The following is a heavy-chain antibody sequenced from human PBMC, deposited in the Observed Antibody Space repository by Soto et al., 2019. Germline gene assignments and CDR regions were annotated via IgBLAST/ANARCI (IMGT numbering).Heavy chain of an antibody. V-gene: IGHV4-30-4*01. D-gene: IGHD5-18*01. J-gene: IGHJ4*02. CDR1: GGSINSGDYY. Sequence: SETLSLTCTVSGGSINSGDYYWSWIRQPPGKGLEWIGYIYYSGSTYYNPSLKSRVTISVDTSKNQFSLNLGSVTAADAAVYFCATESGSTYGYFDHWGQGTQVTVSS. CDR3: ATESGSTYGYFDH. CDR2: IYYSGST.